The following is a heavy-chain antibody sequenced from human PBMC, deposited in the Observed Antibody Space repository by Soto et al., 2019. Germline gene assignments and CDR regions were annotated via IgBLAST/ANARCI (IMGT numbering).Heavy chain of an antibody. CDR1: GFNFSSYA. J-gene: IGHJ5*02. CDR3: AKDRTYYYDSGWFDP. Sequence: GGSLILSCAASGFNFSSYAMSWVRQAPGKGLEWVSAISGSGGSTYYADSVKGRFTISRDNSKNTLYLQMNSLRAEDTAVYYCAKDRTYYYDSGWFDPWGQGTLVTVSS. CDR2: ISGSGGST. D-gene: IGHD3-22*01. V-gene: IGHV3-23*01.